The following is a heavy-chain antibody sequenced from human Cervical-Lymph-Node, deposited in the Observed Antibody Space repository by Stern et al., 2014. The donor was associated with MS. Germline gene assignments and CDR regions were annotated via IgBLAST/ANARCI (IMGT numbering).Heavy chain of an antibody. CDR3: ARWGPQRYFDPPKKYIDY. CDR2: IIPLFDTT. CDR1: GDTFNNYS. V-gene: IGHV1-69*06. Sequence: QVQLVQSGAEVKKPGSSMKVSCKASGDTFNNYSITWVRQGPGQGLEWMGGIIPLFDTTNYAEKFQGRVTMTADKSTNTAYMELSSLGYEDTAVYFCARWGPQRYFDPPKKYIDYWGQGSLVTVSS. J-gene: IGHJ4*02. D-gene: IGHD3-9*01.